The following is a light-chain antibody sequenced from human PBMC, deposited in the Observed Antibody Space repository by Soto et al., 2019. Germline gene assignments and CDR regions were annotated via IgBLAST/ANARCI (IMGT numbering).Light chain of an antibody. J-gene: IGKJ1*01. CDR2: GAS. Sequence: EIVLTQSPGTLSLSPGERATLSCRASQSVSSCYLAWYQQKSGQAPRLLIYGASTRATGIPDRFSGSGSGTDFTLTISRLEPEDFAVYYCQQYGSSRRTFGQGTKVEIK. CDR3: QQYGSSRRT. CDR1: QSVSSCY. V-gene: IGKV3-20*01.